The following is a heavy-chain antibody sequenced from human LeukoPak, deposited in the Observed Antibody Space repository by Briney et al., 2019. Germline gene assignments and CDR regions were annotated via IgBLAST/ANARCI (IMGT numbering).Heavy chain of an antibody. D-gene: IGHD2-15*01. J-gene: IGHJ4*02. CDR2: INHSGST. CDR3: ASRGWSCSGGSCYHGFNY. CDR1: GGSISSSSYY. V-gene: IGHV4-39*07. Sequence: SETLSLTCTVSGGSISSSSYYWGWIRQPPGKGLEWIGEINHSGSTNYNPSLKSRVTISVDTSKNQFSLKLSSVTAADTAVYYCASRGWSCSGGSCYHGFNYWGQGTLVTVSS.